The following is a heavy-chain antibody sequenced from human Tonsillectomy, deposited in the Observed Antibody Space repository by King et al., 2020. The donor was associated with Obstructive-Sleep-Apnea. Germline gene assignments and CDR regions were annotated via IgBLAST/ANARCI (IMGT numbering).Heavy chain of an antibody. CDR1: GYTFTGYY. CDR2: INPNSGGT. CDR3: ARESHHVSSSWYGMDV. V-gene: IGHV1-2*04. D-gene: IGHD6-13*01. Sequence: QLVQSGAEVKKPGASVKVSCKASGYTFTGYYIHWVRQAPGQGLEWMGWINPNSGGTNYAQKFQGWVTMTRDTSISTAYMELSRLTSDDTAVYYCARESHHVSSSWYGMDVWGQGTTVTVSS. J-gene: IGHJ6*02.